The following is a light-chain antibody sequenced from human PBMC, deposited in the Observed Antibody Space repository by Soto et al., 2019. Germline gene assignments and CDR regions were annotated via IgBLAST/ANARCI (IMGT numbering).Light chain of an antibody. CDR1: TGAVTSGYH. J-gene: IGLJ3*02. CDR3: LLYPGGGWV. Sequence: QTVVTQEPSLTVSPGGTVTLTCAYSTGAVTSGYHPSWVQQRPGQPPRALMYDTNYKHSWTPARFSGSLFGGKAALTLSGAQPEDEAEYYCLLYPGGGWVFGGGPKVTVL. CDR2: DTN. V-gene: IGLV7-43*01.